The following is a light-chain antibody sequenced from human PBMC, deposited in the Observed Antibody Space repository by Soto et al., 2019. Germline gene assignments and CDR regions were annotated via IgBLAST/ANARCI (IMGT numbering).Light chain of an antibody. CDR1: SSHIGNNY. CDR3: GTWDSSLSAWV. CDR2: DNN. V-gene: IGLV1-51*01. J-gene: IGLJ3*02. Sequence: QSVLTQPPSVSAAPGQKVTISCSGSSSHIGNNYVSWYQQLPGTASKLLIYDNNNRPSGIPDRFSGSKSGTSATLGITGLQTGDEADYYCGTWDSSLSAWVFGGGTKLTVL.